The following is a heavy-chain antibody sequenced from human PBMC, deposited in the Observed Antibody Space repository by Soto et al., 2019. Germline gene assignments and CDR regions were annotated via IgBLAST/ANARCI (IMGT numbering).Heavy chain of an antibody. V-gene: IGHV3-30*18. CDR3: VKDQVVDGQSYGSSECFF. D-gene: IGHD3-10*01. J-gene: IGHJ4*02. Sequence: WGSLRLSCATSAFTFRSYGMHWVRQAPGKGLEWVASISYDGSNKDYVDSVKGRFTVSRDNSKSTLYLQMYSLGKDDTAVYYCVKDQVVDGQSYGSSECFFWGRGTVVNVSS. CDR2: ISYDGSNK. CDR1: AFTFRSYG.